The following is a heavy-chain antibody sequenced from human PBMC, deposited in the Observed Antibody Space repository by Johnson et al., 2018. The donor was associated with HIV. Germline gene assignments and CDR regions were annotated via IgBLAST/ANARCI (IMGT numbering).Heavy chain of an antibody. D-gene: IGHD5-12*01. V-gene: IGHV3-30*02. CDR2: IRYDGSNK. CDR3: ASGDDDGF. Sequence: QVQLVESGGGLIQPGRSLRLSCAASGFTFSNYAMHWVRQAPGKGLEWVAFIRYDGSNKYYADSVKGRFAISRDNSKNTLYLQMNSLRAEDTAVYYCASGDDDGFWGRGTLVTVSS. CDR1: GFTFSNYA. J-gene: IGHJ3*01.